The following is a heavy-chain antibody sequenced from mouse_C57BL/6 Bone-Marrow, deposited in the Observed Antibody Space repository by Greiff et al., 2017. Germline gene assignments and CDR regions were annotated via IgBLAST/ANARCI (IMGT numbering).Heavy chain of an antibody. Sequence: EVKLMASGGGLVKPGGSLKLSCAASGFTFSDYGMHWVRQAPEKGLEWVAYISSGSSTIYYADTVKGRFTFSRDNAKNTLFLQMTRLRSEDTAMYYCARRLIWYPSYAVDYWGQGTSVTVSS. D-gene: IGHD2-1*01. CDR2: ISSGSSTI. CDR3: ARRLIWYPSYAVDY. CDR1: GFTFSDYG. V-gene: IGHV5-17*01. J-gene: IGHJ4*01.